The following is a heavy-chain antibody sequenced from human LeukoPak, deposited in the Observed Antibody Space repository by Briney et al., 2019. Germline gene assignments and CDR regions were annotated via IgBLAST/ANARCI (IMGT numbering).Heavy chain of an antibody. CDR2: IYYSGST. Sequence: SETLSLTCTVSGGSISSYYWSWIRQPPGKGLEWIGSIYYSGSTYYNPSLKSRVTISVDTSKNQFSLKLSSVTAADTAVYYCARDRMAAGKGPFFDYWGQGTLVTVSS. J-gene: IGHJ4*02. CDR1: GGSISSYY. CDR3: ARDRMAAGKGPFFDY. V-gene: IGHV4-39*07. D-gene: IGHD6-19*01.